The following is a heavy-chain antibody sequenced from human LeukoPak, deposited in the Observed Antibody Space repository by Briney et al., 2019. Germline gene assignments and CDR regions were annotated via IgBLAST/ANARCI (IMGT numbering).Heavy chain of an antibody. V-gene: IGHV3-11*01. CDR3: ARDRYVEDYYYYMDV. CDR2: ISSSGGTI. Sequence: PGGSLRLSCAASGFTFSDYYMSWIRQAPGKGLEWVSYISSSGGTIYYADSVKGRFTISRDNAKNSLYLQMNSLRAEDTAVYYCARDRYVEDYYYYMDVWGKGTTVTVSS. CDR1: GFTFSDYY. D-gene: IGHD5-24*01. J-gene: IGHJ6*03.